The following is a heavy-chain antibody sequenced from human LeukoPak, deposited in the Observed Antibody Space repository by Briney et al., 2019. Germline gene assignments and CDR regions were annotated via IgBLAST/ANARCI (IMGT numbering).Heavy chain of an antibody. D-gene: IGHD3-10*01. Sequence: GGSLRLSCAASGFTFSSYAMSWVRQAPGKGLEWVAVISYDGSNKYYADSVKGRFTISRDNSKNTLYLQMNSLRAEDTAVYYCARDGAAEYYGSGSYLGDFDYWGQGTLVTVSS. J-gene: IGHJ4*02. CDR3: ARDGAAEYYGSGSYLGDFDY. CDR2: ISYDGSNK. CDR1: GFTFSSYA. V-gene: IGHV3-30-3*01.